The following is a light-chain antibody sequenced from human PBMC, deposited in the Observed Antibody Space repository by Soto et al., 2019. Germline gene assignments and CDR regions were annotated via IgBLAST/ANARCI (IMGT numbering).Light chain of an antibody. CDR1: QSVSNN. J-gene: IGKJ1*01. Sequence: EVLLTQSPGALXXSXGXXXXXSCSSIQSVSNNYLAWYQQKPGQAPRLLIYDASNRATGIPARFSGSGSGTEFTLTISSLQSEDSAVYYCQQYNNWPPWTFGQGTKVDIK. V-gene: IGKV3D-15*01. CDR3: QQYNNWPPWT. CDR2: DAS.